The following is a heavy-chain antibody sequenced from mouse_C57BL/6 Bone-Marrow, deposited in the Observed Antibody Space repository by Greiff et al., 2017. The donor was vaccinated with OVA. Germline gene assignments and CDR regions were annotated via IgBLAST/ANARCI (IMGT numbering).Heavy chain of an antibody. J-gene: IGHJ4*01. D-gene: IGHD2-1*01. Sequence: QVQLKQSGAELVKPGASVKLSCKASGYTFTEYTIHWVKQRSGQGLEWIGWFYPGSGSIKYNEKFKDKATLTADKSSSTVYMELSRLTSEDSAVYCCAKGGDGNYAMDYWGQGTSVTVSS. CDR3: AKGGDGNYAMDY. CDR1: GYTFTEYT. CDR2: FYPGSGSI. V-gene: IGHV1-62-2*01.